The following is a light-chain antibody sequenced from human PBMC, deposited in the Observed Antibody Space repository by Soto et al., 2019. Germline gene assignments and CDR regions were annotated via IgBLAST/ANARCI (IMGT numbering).Light chain of an antibody. V-gene: IGKV1-12*02. CDR2: AAS. CDR3: QLSNIVPFT. CDR1: QHINTW. Sequence: DVQMTQSPSSVSASVGDRVTITCRASQHINTWLAWYQQKPGKAPRLLISAASNLEDGVPPRFSGSGSGTDFTLTISSLQPADFATYYCQLSNIVPFTFGPGTRLDVK. J-gene: IGKJ3*01.